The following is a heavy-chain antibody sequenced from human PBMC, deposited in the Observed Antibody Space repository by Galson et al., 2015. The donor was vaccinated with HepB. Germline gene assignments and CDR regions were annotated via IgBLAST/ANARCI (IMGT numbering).Heavy chain of an antibody. CDR1: GFFVSSNY. CDR3: ARDGQDRRSSYWFFDL. D-gene: IGHD6-6*01. Sequence: SLRLPCVAYGFFVSSNYMSWVRQAPRKGLDWVSIVYSGGTTYYADAVKGRFPVFRNNSKNTLYLQMSSLRAEDTAVYYCARDGQDRRSSYWFFDLWGRGTPVIVSS. V-gene: IGHV3-53*01. CDR2: VYSGGTT. J-gene: IGHJ2*01.